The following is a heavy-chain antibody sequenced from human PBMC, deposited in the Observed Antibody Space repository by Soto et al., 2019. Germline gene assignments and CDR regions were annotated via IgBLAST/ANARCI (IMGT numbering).Heavy chain of an antibody. CDR3: AKDNRLQD. V-gene: IGHV3-30*18. J-gene: IGHJ1*01. CDR1: GFTFSSYG. Sequence: QVQLVESGGGVVQPGRSLRLSCAASGFTFSSYGMHWVRQAPGKGLEWVAVISYDGSNQYYADSVKGRFTISRDNSENTLYLQMNSLRAEDTAVYYCAKDNRLQDWGQGTLVTVSS. CDR2: ISYDGSNQ.